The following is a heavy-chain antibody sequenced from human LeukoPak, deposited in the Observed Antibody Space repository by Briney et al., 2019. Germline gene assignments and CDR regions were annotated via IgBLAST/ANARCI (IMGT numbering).Heavy chain of an antibody. CDR3: ARGKAAADRNMVNAYFDP. CDR1: GGPISSNIYY. CDR2: IYYSGRT. J-gene: IGHJ5*02. V-gene: IGHV4-39*07. Sequence: PSETLSLTCTVSGGPISSNIYYWAWIRQPPGKGREWIGSIYYSGRTWYNPSLQSRVAISVDTSKNQFSLKLSSVTAADTAMFDCARGKAAADRNMVNAYFDPWGQGTLVTVSS. D-gene: IGHD5-18*01.